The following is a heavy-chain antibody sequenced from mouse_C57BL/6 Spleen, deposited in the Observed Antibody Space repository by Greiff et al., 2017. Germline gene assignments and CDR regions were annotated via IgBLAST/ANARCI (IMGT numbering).Heavy chain of an antibody. CDR2: IHPNSGST. Sequence: VQLQQSGAELVKPGASVKLSCKASGYTFTSYWMHWVKQRPGQGLEWIGMIHPNSGSTNYNEKFKSKATLTVDKSSSTAYMQLSSLTSEDSAVYYCARTGGYDDYAMDYWGQGTSVTVSS. J-gene: IGHJ4*01. D-gene: IGHD2-2*01. V-gene: IGHV1-64*01. CDR1: GYTFTSYW. CDR3: ARTGGYDDYAMDY.